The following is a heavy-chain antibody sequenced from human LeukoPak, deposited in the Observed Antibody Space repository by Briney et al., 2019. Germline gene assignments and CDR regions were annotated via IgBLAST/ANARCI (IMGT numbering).Heavy chain of an antibody. CDR2: ISYDGSNK. V-gene: IGHV3-30*01. Sequence: GGSLRLSCAASGFTFSSYAMHWFRQAPGKGLEWVAVISYDGSNKYYADSVKGRFTISRDNSKNTLYLQMNSLRAEDTAVYYCARDPIEYSSSGNNWFDPWGQGTLVTVSS. D-gene: IGHD6-6*01. CDR1: GFTFSSYA. CDR3: ARDPIEYSSSGNNWFDP. J-gene: IGHJ5*02.